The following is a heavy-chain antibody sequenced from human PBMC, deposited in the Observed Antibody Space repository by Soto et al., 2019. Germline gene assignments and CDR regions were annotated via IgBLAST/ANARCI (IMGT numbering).Heavy chain of an antibody. Sequence: QVQLVQSGAEVKKPGSSVKVSCKASGGTFSSYSINWVRQAPGQGLEWMGELIPIFGTANYAQKFQGRVTISAHESTSPASMELSSLRSEGTAVDYCPRDGGRHSGGIDYWGQGTLVTVSS. CDR3: PRDGGRHSGGIDY. V-gene: IGHV1-69*01. J-gene: IGHJ4*02. CDR2: LIPIFGTA. D-gene: IGHD1-26*01. CDR1: GGTFSSYS.